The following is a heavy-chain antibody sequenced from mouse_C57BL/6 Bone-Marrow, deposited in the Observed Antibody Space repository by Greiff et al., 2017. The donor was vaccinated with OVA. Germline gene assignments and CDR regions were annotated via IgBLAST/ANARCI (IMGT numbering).Heavy chain of an antibody. CDR2: IDPSDSYT. CDR1: GYTFTSYW. Sequence: VQLQQSGAELVMPGASVKLSCKASGYTFTSYWMHWVKQRPGQGLEWIGEIDPSDSYTNYNQKFKGKSTLTVDKSSSTAYMQLSSLTSEDSAVYYCARWSSGYGYWGQGTTLTVSS. CDR3: ARWSSGYGY. J-gene: IGHJ2*01. V-gene: IGHV1-69*01. D-gene: IGHD3-2*02.